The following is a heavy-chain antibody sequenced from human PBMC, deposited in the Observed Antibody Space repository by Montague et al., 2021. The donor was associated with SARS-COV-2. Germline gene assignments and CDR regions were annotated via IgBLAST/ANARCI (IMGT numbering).Heavy chain of an antibody. CDR1: GGSFSGYY. D-gene: IGHD4-17*01. CDR3: ARALPVTTFFYSYYGIDV. V-gene: IGHV4-34*01. J-gene: IGHJ6*02. CDR2: INHSGST. Sequence: SETLSLTCAVYGGSFSGYYWSWIRQPPGKGLEWIGEINHSGSTNXNPSLKSRVTISVDTSKNQFSLELSSVTAADTAVYYCARALPVTTFFYSYYGIDVWGQGTTVTVSS.